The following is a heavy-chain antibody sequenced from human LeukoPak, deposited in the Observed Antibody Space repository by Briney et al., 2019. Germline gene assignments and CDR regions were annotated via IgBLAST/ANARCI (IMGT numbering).Heavy chain of an antibody. Sequence: ASVKVSCKASGYTFTSYGISWVRQAPGQGLEWMGSISAYNGNTNYAQKLQGRVTMTTDTSTSTAYMELRSLRSDDTAVYYCATCYYYDSSGYYLDAFDIWGQGTMVTVSS. D-gene: IGHD3-22*01. CDR3: ATCYYYDSSGYYLDAFDI. J-gene: IGHJ3*02. CDR2: ISAYNGNT. V-gene: IGHV1-18*01. CDR1: GYTFTSYG.